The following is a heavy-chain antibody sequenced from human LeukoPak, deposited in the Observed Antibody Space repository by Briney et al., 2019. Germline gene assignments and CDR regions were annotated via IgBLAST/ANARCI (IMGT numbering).Heavy chain of an antibody. J-gene: IGHJ6*02. V-gene: IGHV1-8*01. CDR1: GFTFTSYD. D-gene: IGHD4-23*01. CDR3: AIRRTVVPYWYYGMDV. CDR2: MNPNSGNT. Sequence: GASVKVSCKASGFTFTSYDINWVRQASGQGLEWMGWMNPNSGNTGYAQKFQGRVTMTRNTSISTAYMELSSLRSEDTAVYYCAIRRTVVPYWYYGMDVWGQGTTVTVSS.